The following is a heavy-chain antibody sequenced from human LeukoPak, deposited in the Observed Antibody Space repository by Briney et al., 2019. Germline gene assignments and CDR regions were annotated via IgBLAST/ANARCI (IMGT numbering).Heavy chain of an antibody. D-gene: IGHD3-3*01. Sequence: PSETLSLTCTVSGGSISSSSYYWGWIRQPPGKGLEWIGSIYYSGSTYYNPSLKSRVTISVDTSKNQFSLKLSSVTAADTAVYYSARHAVSSNYDFWSGYDWDYWGQGTLVTVSS. CDR1: GGSISSSSYY. CDR2: IYYSGST. V-gene: IGHV4-39*01. CDR3: ARHAVSSNYDFWSGYDWDY. J-gene: IGHJ4*02.